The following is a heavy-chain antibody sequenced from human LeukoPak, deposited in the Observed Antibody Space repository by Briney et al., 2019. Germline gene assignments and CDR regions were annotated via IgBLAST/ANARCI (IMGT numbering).Heavy chain of an antibody. CDR1: RFTFSTYG. D-gene: IGHD2-15*01. V-gene: IGHV3-30*18. J-gene: IGHJ4*02. Sequence: GGSLRLSCAASRFTFSTYGMHWVRQAPGQGLEWVAVISSDGSNKYYADSVKGRFTISRDNSKNTLFLQMNSLRTEDTAVYYCAKSVGCSGGSCYANDYWGRGTLVTVSS. CDR2: ISSDGSNK. CDR3: AKSVGCSGGSCYANDY.